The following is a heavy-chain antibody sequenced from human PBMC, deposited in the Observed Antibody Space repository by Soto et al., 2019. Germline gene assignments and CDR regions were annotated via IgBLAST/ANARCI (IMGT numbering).Heavy chain of an antibody. CDR2: ISYDGTNK. J-gene: IGHJ4*02. D-gene: IGHD3-22*01. CDR1: GFIFSNYG. CDR3: AKDTYYHDSTGYYVFDY. Sequence: PGGSLRLSCEGSGFIFSNYGVHWVPEAPGEGLEWVAVISYDGTNKHYADSVKGRFTISRDNSKNTVYLQMNNLRAEDTAVFYCAKDTYYHDSTGYYVFDYWGQGTLVTVSS. V-gene: IGHV3-30*18.